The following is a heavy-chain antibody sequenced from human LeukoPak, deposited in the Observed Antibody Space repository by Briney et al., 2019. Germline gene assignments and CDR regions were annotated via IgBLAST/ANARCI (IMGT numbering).Heavy chain of an antibody. Sequence: GESLRLSCAASGFTFSSYSMHWARQAPGKGREYVAAMSSRGTTTLYGDSVQGRLIISRDNSNYTLYLQKRGLIPEDSGVFFFARKGSDGWDDYWGRGTLVTVSS. V-gene: IGHV3-64*02. D-gene: IGHD1-26*01. J-gene: IGHJ4*02. CDR2: MSSRGTTT. CDR3: ARKGSDGWDDY. CDR1: GFTFSSYS.